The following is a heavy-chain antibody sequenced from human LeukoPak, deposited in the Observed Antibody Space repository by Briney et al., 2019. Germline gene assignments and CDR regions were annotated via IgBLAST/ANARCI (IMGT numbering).Heavy chain of an antibody. D-gene: IGHD3-22*01. Sequence: PGGSLRHSCAASGFTFDDYAMHWVRQAPGKGLEWVSGISWNSGSIGYADSVKGRFTISRDNAKNSLYLQMNSLRAEDTALYYCAKDYYDSSGYYYGYYYYGMDVWGQGTTVTVSS. V-gene: IGHV3-9*01. CDR1: GFTFDDYA. CDR2: ISWNSGSI. CDR3: AKDYYDSSGYYYGYYYYGMDV. J-gene: IGHJ6*02.